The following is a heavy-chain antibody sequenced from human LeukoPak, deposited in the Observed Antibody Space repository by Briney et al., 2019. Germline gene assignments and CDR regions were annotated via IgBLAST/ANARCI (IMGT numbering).Heavy chain of an antibody. D-gene: IGHD3-10*01. CDR1: GYTLTELS. Sequence: ASVKVSCKVSGYTLTELSIHWVRQAPGKGLEWMGGYDPEGGETVYAQMFQGRVTMTEDTSTNIAYMDLSSLRSDDTAVYYCATGYSRFFDLWGRGTLVTVSS. V-gene: IGHV1-24*01. CDR2: YDPEGGET. J-gene: IGHJ2*01. CDR3: ATGYSRFFDL.